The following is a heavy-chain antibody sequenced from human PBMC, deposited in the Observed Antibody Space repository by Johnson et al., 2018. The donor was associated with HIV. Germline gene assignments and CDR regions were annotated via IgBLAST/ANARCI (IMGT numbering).Heavy chain of an antibody. CDR1: GFKFYEYD. V-gene: IGHV3-20*04. CDR3: AKDQGGGGWGAFDI. D-gene: IGHD2-21*01. CDR2: INWSGGGT. Sequence: VQLVESGGGVVRPGGSLRISCVASGFKFYEYDVSWVRQVPGKGLEWVSGINWSGGGTPYEDSLKGRFTVSSDNAKNSLYLQSNRLSAEDTALYYCAKDQGGGGWGAFDIWGQGTMVTVCS. J-gene: IGHJ3*02.